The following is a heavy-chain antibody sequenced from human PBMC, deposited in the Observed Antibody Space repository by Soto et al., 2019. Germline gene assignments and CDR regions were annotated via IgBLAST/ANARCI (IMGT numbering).Heavy chain of an antibody. CDR2: IYHSGST. CDR1: GGSISSGGYS. CDR3: PRLHAY. J-gene: IGHJ1*01. Sequence: SETLSLTCAVSGGSISSGGYSWSWIRQPPGKGLEWIGYIYHSGSTYYNPSLKSRVTISVDRSKNQFSLKLSSVTAADTAVYYRPRLHAYCGQGSLVPGSS. V-gene: IGHV4-30-2*01.